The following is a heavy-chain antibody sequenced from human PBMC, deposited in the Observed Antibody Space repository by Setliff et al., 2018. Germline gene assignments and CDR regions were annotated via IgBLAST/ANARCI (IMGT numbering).Heavy chain of an antibody. J-gene: IGHJ6*03. Sequence: SETLSLTCSVSGGPITGHYWSWIRQTPGKGLEWIGYSHYTGSPNYKNPSLASRATISVDSAKNQVSLRLSSVTAADTAVYYCARWMEYYQRDNRGEGGMDVWGKGTTVTVSS. CDR1: GGPITGHY. CDR3: ARWMEYYQRDNRGEGGMDV. CDR2: SHYTGSP. V-gene: IGHV4-59*11. D-gene: IGHD2-2*01.